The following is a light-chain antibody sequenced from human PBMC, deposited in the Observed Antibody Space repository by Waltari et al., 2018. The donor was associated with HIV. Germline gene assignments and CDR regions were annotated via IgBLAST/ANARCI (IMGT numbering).Light chain of an antibody. CDR1: SSNIGAGYD. V-gene: IGLV1-40*01. J-gene: IGLJ3*02. Sequence: QSVLTQPPSVSGAPGQRVTISCTGSSSNIGAGYDVHWYQKVPGRGPKLLIHGNNNRPSGVPDRFSGSKSDTSGSLAITGLRAEDEADYYCQSYDSTRRLWVFGGGTKVTVL. CDR2: GNN. CDR3: QSYDSTRRLWV.